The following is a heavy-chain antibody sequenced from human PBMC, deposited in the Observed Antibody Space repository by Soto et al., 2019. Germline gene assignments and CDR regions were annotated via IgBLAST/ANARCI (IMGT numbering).Heavy chain of an antibody. Sequence: XSVKVSCKASGYTFTGHYIHWVRQAPQQGPEWMGEIGPESGATRYAQKFQGRVTMTMDTSITTVYMELKNLSPDDTAVYYCGRGRSGQIVVFYWGQGTPVTVSS. D-gene: IGHD1-26*01. CDR3: GRGRSGQIVVFY. CDR2: IGPESGAT. V-gene: IGHV1-2*02. J-gene: IGHJ4*02. CDR1: GYTFTGHY.